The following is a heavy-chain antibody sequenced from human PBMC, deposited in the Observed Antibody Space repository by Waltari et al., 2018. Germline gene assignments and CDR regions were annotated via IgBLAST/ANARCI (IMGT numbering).Heavy chain of an antibody. Sequence: QVQLVESGGGVVQPGRSLRLSCAASGFTFSSYGMHWVRQAPGKGLGWVAVISYDGSNKDYADSVKGRFTISRDNSKNTLYLQMNSLRAEDTAVYYCAKDLGAPWLESYNWFDPWGQGTLVTVSS. V-gene: IGHV3-30*18. CDR1: GFTFSSYG. CDR2: ISYDGSNK. D-gene: IGHD3-3*01. CDR3: AKDLGAPWLESYNWFDP. J-gene: IGHJ5*02.